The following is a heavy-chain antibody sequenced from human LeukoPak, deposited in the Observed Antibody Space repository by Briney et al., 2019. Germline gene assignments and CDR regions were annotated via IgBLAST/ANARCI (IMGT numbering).Heavy chain of an antibody. D-gene: IGHD6-19*01. V-gene: IGHV1-69*06. CDR2: IIPIFGTA. Sequence: ASVKVSCKASGGTFSSYAISWVRQAPGQGLEWMGGIIPIFGTANYAQKFQGRVTITADKSTSTAYMELSSLRSEDTAVYYCARDPGSGWYGLDAFDIWGQGTMVTVSS. CDR1: GGTFSSYA. CDR3: ARDPGSGWYGLDAFDI. J-gene: IGHJ3*02.